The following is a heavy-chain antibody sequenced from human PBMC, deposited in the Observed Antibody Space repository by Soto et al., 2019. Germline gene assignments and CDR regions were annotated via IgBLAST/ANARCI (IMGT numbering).Heavy chain of an antibody. CDR1: GFTFSSYS. J-gene: IGHJ6*02. D-gene: IGHD4-17*01. CDR3: AREATVDGYYGMDV. Sequence: GGSLRLSCAASGFTFSSYSMNWVRQAPGKGLEWVSSISSSSSYIYYADSVKGRFTISRDNAKNSLYLQMNSLRAEDTAVYYCAREATVDGYYGMDVWGQGTTVTVSS. CDR2: ISSSSSYI. V-gene: IGHV3-21*01.